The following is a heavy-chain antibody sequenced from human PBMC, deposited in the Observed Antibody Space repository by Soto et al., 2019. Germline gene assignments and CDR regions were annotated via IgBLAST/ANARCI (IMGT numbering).Heavy chain of an antibody. D-gene: IGHD6-13*01. Sequence: SETLSLTCAVYGGSFSGYYWSWIRQPPGKGLEWIGEINHSGSTNYNPSLKSRVTISVDTSKNQFSLKLSSVTAADTAVYYCARGIFSSPEAYYYYMDVWGKGTTVTVSS. V-gene: IGHV4-34*01. CDR3: ARGIFSSPEAYYYYMDV. CDR1: GGSFSGYY. CDR2: INHSGST. J-gene: IGHJ6*03.